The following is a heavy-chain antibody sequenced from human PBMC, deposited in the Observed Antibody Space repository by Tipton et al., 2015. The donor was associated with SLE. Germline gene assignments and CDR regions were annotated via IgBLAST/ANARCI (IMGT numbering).Heavy chain of an antibody. CDR1: GFTFSTYS. J-gene: IGHJ4*02. V-gene: IGHV3-48*04. CDR3: ARGGIHWYYYDSSGYYRLDY. D-gene: IGHD3-22*01. Sequence: SLRLSCTASGFTFSTYSMNWVRQAPGKGLEWISYISCSAETIYYADSVKGRFTISRDNAKNSLYLQMNSLRAEDTAVYYCARGGIHWYYYDSSGYYRLDYWGQGTLVTVSS. CDR2: ISCSAETI.